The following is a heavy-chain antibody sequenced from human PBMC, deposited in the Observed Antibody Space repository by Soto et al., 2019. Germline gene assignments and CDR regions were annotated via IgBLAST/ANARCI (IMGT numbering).Heavy chain of an antibody. D-gene: IGHD6-13*01. J-gene: IGHJ6*02. V-gene: IGHV3-23*01. CDR3: AKDQLTAGGDYYYYYGMDV. Sequence: EVVLLESGGGLVQPGGSLRLSCEASGITFSSFAMSWVRQTPGKGLEWLSGISGGGGGSYYADSVKGRFTISSDNSKNTLYLQMNSLRVEDTALYYCAKDQLTAGGDYYYYYGMDVWGRGSAVTVSS. CDR2: ISGGGGGS. CDR1: GITFSSFA.